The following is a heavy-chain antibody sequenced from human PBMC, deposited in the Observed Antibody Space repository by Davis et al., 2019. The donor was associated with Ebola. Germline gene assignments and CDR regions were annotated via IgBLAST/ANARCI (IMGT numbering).Heavy chain of an antibody. Sequence: LRLSCTVSGGSISSGDYYWSWIRQPPGKGLEWIGYIYYSGSTYYNPSLKSRVTISVDTSKNQFSLKLSSVTAADTAVYYCARGNDLRDAFDIWGQGTMVTASS. V-gene: IGHV4-30-4*01. CDR1: GGSISSGDYY. CDR2: IYYSGST. J-gene: IGHJ3*02. D-gene: IGHD3-3*01. CDR3: ARGNDLRDAFDI.